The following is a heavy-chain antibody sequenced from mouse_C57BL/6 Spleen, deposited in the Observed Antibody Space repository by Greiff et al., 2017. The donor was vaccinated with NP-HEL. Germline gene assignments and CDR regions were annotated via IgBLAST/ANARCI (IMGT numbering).Heavy chain of an antibody. V-gene: IGHV1-61*01. Sequence: QVQLQQPGAELVRPGSSVKLSCKASGYTFTSYWMDWVKQRPGQGLEWIGNIYPSDSETHYNPKFKDKATLTVDKSSSTAYMQLSSLTSEDSAVYYCARRSNYAYFDYWGQGTTLTVSS. CDR3: ARRSNYAYFDY. D-gene: IGHD2-5*01. J-gene: IGHJ2*01. CDR1: GYTFTSYW. CDR2: IYPSDSET.